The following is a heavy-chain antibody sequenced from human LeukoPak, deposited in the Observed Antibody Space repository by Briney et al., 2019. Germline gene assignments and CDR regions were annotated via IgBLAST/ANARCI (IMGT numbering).Heavy chain of an antibody. V-gene: IGHV3-48*01. Sequence: PGGSLRLSCAASGFTFSSYSMNWVRQAPGKGLEWVSYISSSSSTINYADSVKGRFTISRDNAKNSLYLQMNSLRAEDTAVYYCAKVESPDYFMDVWGKGTTVTVSS. J-gene: IGHJ6*03. CDR2: ISSSSSTI. CDR1: GFTFSSYS. CDR3: AKVESPDYFMDV.